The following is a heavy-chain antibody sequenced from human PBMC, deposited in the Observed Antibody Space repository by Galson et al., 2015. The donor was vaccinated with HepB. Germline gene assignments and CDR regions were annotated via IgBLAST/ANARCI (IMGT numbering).Heavy chain of an antibody. CDR1: GFTFSSYA. D-gene: IGHD1-14*01. V-gene: IGHV3-23*01. CDR3: ARDPELWYGMDV. Sequence: SLRLSCAASGFTFSSYAMSWVRQAPGKGLEWVSGISNNGGTTYFADSVKGRFTISRDNSKNTLYLQMNSLRAEDTAVYYCARDPELWYGMDVWGQGTPVTVSS. CDR2: ISNNGGTT. J-gene: IGHJ6*02.